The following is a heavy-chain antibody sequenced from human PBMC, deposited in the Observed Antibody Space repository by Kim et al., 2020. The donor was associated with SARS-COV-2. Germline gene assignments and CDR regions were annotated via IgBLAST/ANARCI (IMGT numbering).Heavy chain of an antibody. CDR1: GFTFSSYS. J-gene: IGHJ4*02. Sequence: GSLRLSCAASGFTFSSYSMNWVRQAPGKGLEGGSYISSSSSTIYYADSVKGRFTISRDNAKNSLYLQMNSLRAEDTAVYYCARPWGVIGYWVQGNLVTV. CDR2: ISSSSSTI. V-gene: IGHV3-48*04. CDR3: ARPWGVIGY. D-gene: IGHD3-10*01.